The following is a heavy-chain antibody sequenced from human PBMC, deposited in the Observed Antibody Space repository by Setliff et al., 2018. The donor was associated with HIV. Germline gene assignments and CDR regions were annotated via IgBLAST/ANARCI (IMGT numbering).Heavy chain of an antibody. Sequence: LRLSCAASGFSFSSYGMNWVRQAPGKGLEWVSYISSTSNNIYYVDSVECRFTISRDNADNSLYLQMNSLRAEDTAVYYCAKNARDYYYYYMDVWGKGTTVTVSS. CDR3: AKNARDYYYYYMDV. CDR2: ISSTSNNI. V-gene: IGHV3-48*01. CDR1: GFSFSSYG. J-gene: IGHJ6*03.